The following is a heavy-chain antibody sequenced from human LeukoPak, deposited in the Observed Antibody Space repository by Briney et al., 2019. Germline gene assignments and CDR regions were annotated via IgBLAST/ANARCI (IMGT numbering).Heavy chain of an antibody. CDR2: ISAYNGNT. V-gene: IGHV1-18*01. D-gene: IGHD6-6*01. CDR1: GYTFTSYG. Sequence: ASVKVSCKASGYTFTSYGISWVRQAPGQGLEWMGWISAYNGNTNYAQKLQGRVTMTTDTSTSTAYMELRSLRSDDTAVYYCARDPWGSYSSSDPFDYWGQGTPVTVSS. CDR3: ARDPWGSYSSSDPFDY. J-gene: IGHJ4*02.